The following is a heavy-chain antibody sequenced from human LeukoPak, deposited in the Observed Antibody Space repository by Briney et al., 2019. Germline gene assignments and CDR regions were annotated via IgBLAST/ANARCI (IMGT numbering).Heavy chain of an antibody. CDR3: ARSVSSSSMNYFDY. V-gene: IGHV3-66*01. CDR2: IYSGGST. CDR1: GFTVSSNY. D-gene: IGHD6-6*01. Sequence: PGGSLRLSCAASGFTVSSNYMSWVRQAPGKGLEWVSVIYSGGSTYYADSVKGRFTIFRDNSSNTLFLQMNSLRAEDTAVYYCARSVSSSSMNYFDYWGQGTLVTVSS. J-gene: IGHJ4*02.